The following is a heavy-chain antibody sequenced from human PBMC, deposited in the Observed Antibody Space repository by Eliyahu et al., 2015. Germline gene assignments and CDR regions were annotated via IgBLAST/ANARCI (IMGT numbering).Heavy chain of an antibody. J-gene: IGHJ4*02. CDR2: IVVGTGTT. Sequence: QMQLVQSGPEVXXXGTSVXVXXKASGFTLSTSAVRWARQARGQRLEWIGWIVVGTGTTTYAQNFQERVTITRDRSTSTAYMDLSSLRSDDTAVYYCAIMIRGDRLSDIWGQGTLVTVSS. CDR3: AIMIRGDRLSDI. CDR1: GFTLSTSA. V-gene: IGHV1-58*01. D-gene: IGHD3-10*01.